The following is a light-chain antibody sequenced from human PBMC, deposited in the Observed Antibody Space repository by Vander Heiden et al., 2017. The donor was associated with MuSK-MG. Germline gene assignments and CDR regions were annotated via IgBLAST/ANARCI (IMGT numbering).Light chain of an antibody. Sequence: VMTQTPLSLSVTPVQPASTSCKSSQSLLNSDGKNYLYWYLQKPGQPPQLLMYEVSNRFAGVPERLSGSGSGTDFTLIISRVEAEDVGVYYCRQSLQHPLTFGGGTKVEIK. CDR1: QSLLNSDGKNY. CDR2: EVS. CDR3: RQSLQHPLT. V-gene: IGKV2D-29*01. J-gene: IGKJ4*01.